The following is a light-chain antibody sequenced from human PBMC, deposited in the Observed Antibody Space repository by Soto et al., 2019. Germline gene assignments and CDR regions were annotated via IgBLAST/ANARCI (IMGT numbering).Light chain of an antibody. Sequence: DIVMTQSPLSLPVTPGEPASISCRSSQSLLHSNGYTYLDWYQQKPGQSPQLLIYLGSNRASGVPDRFCGSGSGTAFTLKISRVEAEDVWVYYCMQALQTPSTFGQGTRLEMK. CDR3: MQALQTPST. CDR1: QSLLHSNGYTY. CDR2: LGS. J-gene: IGKJ5*01. V-gene: IGKV2-28*01.